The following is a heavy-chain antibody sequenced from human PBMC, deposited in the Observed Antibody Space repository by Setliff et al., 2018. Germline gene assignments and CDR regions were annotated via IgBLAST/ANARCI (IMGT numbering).Heavy chain of an antibody. CDR3: ARHVLGQQLVYNWFDP. D-gene: IGHD6-13*01. J-gene: IGHJ5*02. CDR1: GGSISSHY. V-gene: IGHV4-59*08. Sequence: SETLSLTCTVSGGSISSHYWSWIRQPPGKGLEWIGSIYHSGSTYYNPSLKSRVTISVDTSKNQFSLKLSSVTAADTAVYYCARHVLGQQLVYNWFDPWGQGTLVTVSS. CDR2: IYHSGST.